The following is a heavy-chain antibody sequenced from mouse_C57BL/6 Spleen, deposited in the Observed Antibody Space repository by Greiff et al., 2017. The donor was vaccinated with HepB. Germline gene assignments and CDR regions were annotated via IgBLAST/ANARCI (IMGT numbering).Heavy chain of an antibody. D-gene: IGHD1-1*01. Sequence: EVQLQESGGGLVKPGGSLKLSCAASGFTFSSYAMSWVRQTPEKRLEWVATISDGGSYTYYPDNVKGRFTISRDNAKNNLYLQMSHLKSEDTAMYYCARDLGITTVVATDWYFDVWGTGTTVTVSS. CDR3: ARDLGITTVVATDWYFDV. CDR1: GFTFSSYA. J-gene: IGHJ1*03. V-gene: IGHV5-4*01. CDR2: ISDGGSYT.